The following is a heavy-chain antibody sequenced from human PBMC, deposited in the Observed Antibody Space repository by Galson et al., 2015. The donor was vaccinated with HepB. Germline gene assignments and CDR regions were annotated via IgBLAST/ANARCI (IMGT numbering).Heavy chain of an antibody. Sequence: SLRLSCAASGFTFSRYSMNWVRQAPGKGLEWVSYISSGSITIYYGDSVKGRFTISRDNAKNSLYLQMNSLRAEGTAVYYCARVRLYSGAFDIWGQGTMVTVSS. CDR2: ISSGSITI. CDR3: ARVRLYSGAFDI. V-gene: IGHV3-48*01. J-gene: IGHJ3*02. CDR1: GFTFSRYS. D-gene: IGHD2-15*01.